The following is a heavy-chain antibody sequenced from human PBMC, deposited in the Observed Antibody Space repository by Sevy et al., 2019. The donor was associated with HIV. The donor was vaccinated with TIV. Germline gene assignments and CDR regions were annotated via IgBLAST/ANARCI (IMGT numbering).Heavy chain of an antibody. CDR3: ARVTGREALDAFDI. CDR1: GFTFSTYS. D-gene: IGHD1-1*01. CDR2: ISSSYGYI. V-gene: IGHV3-21*01. Sequence: GGSLRLSCAASGFTFSTYSMNWVRQAPGKGLEWVSSISSSYGYIYYADSVKGRFTISRDNAKKSLYLQMNSLRAEDTAIYDCARVTGREALDAFDIWGQGTMVTVSS. J-gene: IGHJ3*02.